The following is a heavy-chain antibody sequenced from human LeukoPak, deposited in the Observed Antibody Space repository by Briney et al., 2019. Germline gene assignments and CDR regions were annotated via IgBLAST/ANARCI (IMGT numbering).Heavy chain of an antibody. CDR1: GYSISSGYY. V-gene: IGHV4-38-2*01. CDR2: IYHSGST. J-gene: IGHJ5*02. Sequence: SETLSLTCAVSGYSISSGYYWGWIRQPPGKGLEWIGSIYHSGSTYYNPSLKSRVTISVDTSKNQFSLKLSSATAADTAVYYCARGRYYGSGSPKSNWFDPWDQGTLVTVSS. CDR3: ARGRYYGSGSPKSNWFDP. D-gene: IGHD3-10*01.